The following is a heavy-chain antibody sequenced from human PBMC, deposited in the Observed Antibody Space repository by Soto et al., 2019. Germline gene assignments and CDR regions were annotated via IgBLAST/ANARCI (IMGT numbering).Heavy chain of an antibody. CDR1: GGSISSYY. D-gene: IGHD3-10*01. Sequence: SETLSLTCTVSGGSISSYYWSWIRQPPGKGLEWIGYIYYSGSTNYNPSLKSRVTISVDTSKNQFSLKLSSVTAADTAVYYCAREGVTMVRGVIISGRGAFDIWGQGTMVTV. V-gene: IGHV4-59*01. J-gene: IGHJ3*02. CDR3: AREGVTMVRGVIISGRGAFDI. CDR2: IYYSGST.